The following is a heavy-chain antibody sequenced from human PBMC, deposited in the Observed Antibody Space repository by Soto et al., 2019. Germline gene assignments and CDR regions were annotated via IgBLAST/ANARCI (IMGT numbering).Heavy chain of an antibody. CDR3: ARERYYYDSSGSRYFDY. CDR1: GGSISSYY. Sequence: SETLSLTCTVSGGSISSYYWSWIRQPPGKGLEWIGYIYYSGSTNYNPSLKSRVTISVDTSKNQFSLKLSSVTAADTAVYYCARERYYYDSSGSRYFDYWGQGTLVTVSS. CDR2: IYYSGST. J-gene: IGHJ4*02. V-gene: IGHV4-59*01. D-gene: IGHD3-22*01.